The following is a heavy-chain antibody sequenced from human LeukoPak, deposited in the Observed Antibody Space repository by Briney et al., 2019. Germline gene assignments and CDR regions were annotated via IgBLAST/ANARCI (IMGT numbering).Heavy chain of an antibody. CDR1: GFTFNNNG. CDR3: ARDPKSLYYFDY. D-gene: IGHD2/OR15-2a*01. V-gene: IGHV3-30*19. Sequence: SGGSLRLSCAASGFTFNNNGMHWVRQAPGKGLEWVAVISYDGSNKYYADSVKGRFTISRDNSKNTLYLQMNSLRAEDTAVYYCARDPKSLYYFDYWGQGTLVTVSS. CDR2: ISYDGSNK. J-gene: IGHJ4*02.